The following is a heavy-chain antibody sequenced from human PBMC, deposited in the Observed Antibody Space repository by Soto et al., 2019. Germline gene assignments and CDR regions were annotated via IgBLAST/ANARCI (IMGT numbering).Heavy chain of an antibody. CDR1: GGSISSGDYY. CDR3: ARGPFYDFWSGYPRLRWLDP. V-gene: IGHV4-30-4*01. CDR2: IYYSGST. Sequence: SETLSLTCTVSGGSISSGDYYWSWIRQPPGKGLEWIGYIYYSGSTYYNPSLKSRVTISVDTSKNQFSLKLSSVTAADTAVYYCARGPFYDFWSGYPRLRWLDPWGQGPPVTVSS. J-gene: IGHJ5*02. D-gene: IGHD3-3*01.